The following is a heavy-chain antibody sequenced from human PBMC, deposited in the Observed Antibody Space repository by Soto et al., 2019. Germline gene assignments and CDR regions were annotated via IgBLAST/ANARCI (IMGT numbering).Heavy chain of an antibody. CDR3: ARQRTTVVTQAYFDH. V-gene: IGHV4-4*07. Sequence: TVSGDSISSTYWSWVRQPAGRGLEWIGRIYSSGSNNYNPSLESRVTMSVDTSKNQFSLKLSSVTATDTAVYYCARQRTTVVTQAYFDHWGQGALVTVSS. CDR2: IYSSGSN. CDR1: GDSISSTY. D-gene: IGHD2-21*02. J-gene: IGHJ4*02.